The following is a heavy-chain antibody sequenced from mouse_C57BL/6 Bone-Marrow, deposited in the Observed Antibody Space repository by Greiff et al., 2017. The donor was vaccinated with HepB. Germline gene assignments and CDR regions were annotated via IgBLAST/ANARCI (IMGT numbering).Heavy chain of an antibody. CDR3: ARRGQCFAY. J-gene: IGHJ3*01. V-gene: IGHV7-3*01. Sequence: EVKLMESGGGLVQPGGSLSLSCAASGFTFTDYYMSWVRQPPGKALEWMGFIRNKANGNTTEYSASVKGRFTISRANSQSILYLQLTALRAEDSASYYCARRGQCFAYWGQGTLVTVSS. CDR2: IRNKANGNTT. CDR1: GFTFTDYY. D-gene: IGHD3-3*01.